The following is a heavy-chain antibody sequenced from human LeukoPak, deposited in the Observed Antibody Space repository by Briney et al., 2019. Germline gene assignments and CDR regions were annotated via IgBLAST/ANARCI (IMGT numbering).Heavy chain of an antibody. V-gene: IGHV4-4*07. Sequence: SETPSLTCTVSGGSISTYYWSWIRQPAGKGLEWIGRIYTSGSTNYNPSLKSRVTMSVDTSKNQFSLKLSSVTAADTAVYYCARSEYHCSSTSCYATWFDPWGQGTLVTVSS. D-gene: IGHD2-2*01. CDR1: GGSISTYY. J-gene: IGHJ5*02. CDR3: ARSEYHCSSTSCYATWFDP. CDR2: IYTSGST.